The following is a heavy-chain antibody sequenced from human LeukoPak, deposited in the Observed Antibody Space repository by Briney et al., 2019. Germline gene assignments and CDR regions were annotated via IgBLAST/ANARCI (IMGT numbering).Heavy chain of an antibody. J-gene: IGHJ4*02. CDR1: GFTFSSYA. Sequence: GGSLRLSCAASGFTFSSYAMSWVRQDPGKGLEWVSVISGSGGSTYYADSVKGRFTISRDNSKNALYLQMNSLRAEDTAIYYCAKRGIYYYDSSGPWSYWGQGTLVTVSS. CDR2: ISGSGGST. CDR3: AKRGIYYYDSSGPWSY. D-gene: IGHD3-22*01. V-gene: IGHV3-23*01.